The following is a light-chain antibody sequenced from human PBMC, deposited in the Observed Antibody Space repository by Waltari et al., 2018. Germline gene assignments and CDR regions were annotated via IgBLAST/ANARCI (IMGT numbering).Light chain of an antibody. CDR2: GNN. CDR3: QSYDTNLVV. J-gene: IGLJ2*01. V-gene: IGLV1-40*01. CDR1: TSNIRAGDD. Sequence: QSVLAQPPSVSGAPGHRVTISCPGSTSNIRAGDDLHWYRQPPGPAPKLPIYGNNNRPSGVPDRFSGSKSGTSASLAITGLQAEDEASYYCQSYDTNLVVFGGGTKLTVL.